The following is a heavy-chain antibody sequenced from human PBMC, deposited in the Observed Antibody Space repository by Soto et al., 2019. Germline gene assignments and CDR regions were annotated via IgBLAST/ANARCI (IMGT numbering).Heavy chain of an antibody. CDR1: GFTFSSCG. D-gene: IGHD6-19*01. V-gene: IGHV3-33*01. J-gene: IGHJ4*02. CDR3: ARDSHVGSGWQLTADY. CDR2: IWYDGSNK. Sequence: GGSLRLSCAASGFTFSSCGMHWVRQAPGKGLEWVAVIWYDGSNKYYAESVKGRFTISRDNSKNTLYLQMNSLRAEDTAVYYCARDSHVGSGWQLTADYWGQGTLVTVSS.